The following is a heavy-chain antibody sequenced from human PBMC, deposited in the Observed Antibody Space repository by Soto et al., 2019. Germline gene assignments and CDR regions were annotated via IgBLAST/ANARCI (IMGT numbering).Heavy chain of an antibody. D-gene: IGHD3-3*01. J-gene: IGHJ4*02. V-gene: IGHV1-18*01. CDR2: ISAYNGNT. CDR3: ARDLSYYDFWSGYYTGWDY. Sequence: QVQLVQSGAEVKKPGASVKVSCKASGYTFTSYGISWVRQAPGQGLEWMGWISAYNGNTNYAQKLQGRVTMTTDTYTSTAYMELRSLRSDDTAVYYCARDLSYYDFWSGYYTGWDYWGQGTLVTVSS. CDR1: GYTFTSYG.